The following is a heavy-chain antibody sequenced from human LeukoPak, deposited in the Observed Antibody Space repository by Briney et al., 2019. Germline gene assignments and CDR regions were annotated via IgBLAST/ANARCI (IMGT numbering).Heavy chain of an antibody. D-gene: IGHD3-22*01. J-gene: IGHJ4*02. CDR3: ARVTPLTYDVGY. Sequence: PSETLSLTCTVSGGSISSYYWSWIRQPPGKGLEWIGYIYYSGYTNYNPSLKSRVTISVDTSKNQFSLKLSSVTAADTAVYYCARVTPLTYDVGYWGQGTLVTVSS. CDR2: IYYSGYT. CDR1: GGSISSYY. V-gene: IGHV4-59*01.